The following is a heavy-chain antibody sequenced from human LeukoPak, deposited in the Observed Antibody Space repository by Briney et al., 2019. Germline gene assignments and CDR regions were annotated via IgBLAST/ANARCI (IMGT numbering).Heavy chain of an antibody. CDR1: GFTFSSYG. J-gene: IGHJ4*02. CDR3: ARTLGMVRGVIIPFDY. Sequence: GGSLRLSCAASGFTFSSYGMSWVRQAPGKGLEWVSGISGSGGNTYYADSVKGRFTISRDNAKNSLYLQMNSLRAEDTAVYYCARTLGMVRGVIIPFDYWGQGTLVTVSS. CDR2: ISGSGGNT. V-gene: IGHV3-23*01. D-gene: IGHD3-10*01.